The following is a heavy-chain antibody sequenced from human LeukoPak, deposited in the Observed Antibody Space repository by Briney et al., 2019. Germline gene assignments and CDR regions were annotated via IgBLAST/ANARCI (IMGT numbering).Heavy chain of an antibody. V-gene: IGHV4-59*01. CDR1: GGSISSYY. CDR2: IYYSGST. J-gene: IGHJ5*02. D-gene: IGHD3-3*01. Sequence: SETLSLTCTVSGGSISSYYWSWIRQPPGKGLEWIGYIYYSGSTNYNPSLKSRVTISVDTSKNQFSLKLSSVTAADTAVYYCARGEYYDFWRGGNWFDPWGQGTLVTVSS. CDR3: ARGEYYDFWRGGNWFDP.